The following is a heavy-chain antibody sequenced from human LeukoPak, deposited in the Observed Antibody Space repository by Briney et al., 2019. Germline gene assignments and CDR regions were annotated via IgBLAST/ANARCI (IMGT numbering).Heavy chain of an antibody. J-gene: IGHJ5*02. CDR2: IDHSGST. Sequence: PSETLSLTCAVYGGSFSGYYWSWIRQPPGKGLEWIGEIDHSGSTNYNPSLKSRVTISVDTSRNQFSLKLSSVTAADTAVYYCAYSSSWYYSWFDPWGQGTLVTVSS. CDR1: GGSFSGYY. D-gene: IGHD6-13*01. V-gene: IGHV4-34*01. CDR3: AYSSSWYYSWFDP.